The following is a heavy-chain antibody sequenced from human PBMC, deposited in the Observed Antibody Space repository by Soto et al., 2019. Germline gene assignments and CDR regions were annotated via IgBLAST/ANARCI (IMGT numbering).Heavy chain of an antibody. CDR1: GFTFGSYW. D-gene: IGHD1-1*01. J-gene: IGHJ4*02. CDR2: ITPDGSEK. V-gene: IGHV3-7*03. Sequence: PWGSLRLSCAASGFTFGSYWMKWVRQAPGKGLEWVASITPDGSEKYYVDSLKGRFTISRDNAKSSLYLQMNSLRAEDTAIYYCVKDDGDYVGQGTLVTVSS. CDR3: VKDDGDY.